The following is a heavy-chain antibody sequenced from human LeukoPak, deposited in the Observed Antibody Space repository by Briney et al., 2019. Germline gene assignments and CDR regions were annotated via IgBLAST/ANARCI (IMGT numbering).Heavy chain of an antibody. CDR2: INHGGST. CDR3: ARGRGTMIVVVISNWFDP. CDR1: GGSFSGYY. D-gene: IGHD3-22*01. J-gene: IGHJ5*02. V-gene: IGHV4-34*01. Sequence: SETLSLTCAVYGGSFSGYYWSWIRQPPGKGLEWIGEINHGGSTNYNPSLKSRVTISVDTSKNQFSLKLSSVTAADTAVYYCARGRGTMIVVVISNWFDPWGQGTLVTVSS.